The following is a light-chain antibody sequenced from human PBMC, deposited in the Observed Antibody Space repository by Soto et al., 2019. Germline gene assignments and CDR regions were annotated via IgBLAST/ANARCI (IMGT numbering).Light chain of an antibody. CDR3: HSDERSMSAYV. CDR1: SSNIGTVYE. J-gene: IGLJ1*01. Sequence: QSVLTPPPSVSGAPGQRVTISCTGSSSNIGTVYEVHWYQQLPGTAPKLLIYDNSHRPSGVPDRFSCSKSGTSASLAITGLQAEDEADYYCHSDERSMSAYVFGGGTKVTVL. V-gene: IGLV1-40*01. CDR2: DNS.